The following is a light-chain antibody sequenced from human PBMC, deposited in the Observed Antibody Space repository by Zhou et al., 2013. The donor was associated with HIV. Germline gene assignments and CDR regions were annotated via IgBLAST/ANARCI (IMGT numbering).Light chain of an antibody. Sequence: DIQVTQSPSSLAASVGDRVSITCRASQGIGNDQGWYQQKPGEAPKRLIFAASRLQSGVPSRFSGSGYGTEFTLTISGLQPEDFATYYCLQHNTYPYTFGQGTRLDIK. J-gene: IGKJ2*01. V-gene: IGKV1-17*01. CDR2: AAS. CDR3: LQHNTYPYT. CDR1: QGIGND.